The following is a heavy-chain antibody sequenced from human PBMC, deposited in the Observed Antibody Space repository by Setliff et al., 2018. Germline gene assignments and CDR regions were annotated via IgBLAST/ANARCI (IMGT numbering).Heavy chain of an antibody. CDR2: IRSKAYGGTT. Sequence: QTGGSLRLSCTASGFTFGDYAMSWVRQAPGKGLEWVGFIRSKAYGGTTEYAASVKGRFTISRDDSKSIAYLQMNSLKPEDTAVYYCARDGGSGGRSYYYMDVWGKGTTVTVSS. CDR3: ARDGGSGGRSYYYMDV. J-gene: IGHJ6*03. CDR1: GFTFGDYA. D-gene: IGHD2-15*01. V-gene: IGHV3-49*04.